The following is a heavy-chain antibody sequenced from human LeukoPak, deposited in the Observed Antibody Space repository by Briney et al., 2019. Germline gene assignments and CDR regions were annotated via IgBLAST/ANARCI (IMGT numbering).Heavy chain of an antibody. D-gene: IGHD2-8*02. J-gene: IGHJ4*02. CDR2: GHHSESS. CDR1: GDSVTSTY. Sequence: PSETLSLTCSVSGDSVTSTYWRWIRQPPGKWLEWIAYGHHSESSNYNPSFRSRVTIPVDTSRNQFSLRLTSVTAADTAVYYCARESAGSLHDSTAAFHYWGQGILVIVSS. CDR3: ARESAGSLHDSTAAFHY. V-gene: IGHV4-59*02.